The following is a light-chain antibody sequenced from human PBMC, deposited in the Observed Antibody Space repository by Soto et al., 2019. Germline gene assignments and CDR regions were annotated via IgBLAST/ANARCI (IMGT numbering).Light chain of an antibody. CDR3: QQWNSPWT. CDR2: DAS. CDR1: QSISTW. Sequence: DIQMTQSPSTLSASVGDRVTITCRASQSISTWLAWYPQKPGKAPKLLIYDASSLESGVPSRFSGSGSGAEFTLTISSLQPDDFATYYCQQWNSPWTFGQGTKVEIK. V-gene: IGKV1-5*01. J-gene: IGKJ1*01.